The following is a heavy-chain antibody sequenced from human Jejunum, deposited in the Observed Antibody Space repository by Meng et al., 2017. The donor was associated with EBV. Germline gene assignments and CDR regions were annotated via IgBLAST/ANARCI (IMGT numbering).Heavy chain of an antibody. J-gene: IGHJ4*02. D-gene: IGHD3-10*01. CDR1: GGSISSSSYY. V-gene: IGHV4-39*07. CDR3: SREISESSERY. CDR2: IYYSGST. Sequence: HRPLQESGPGLVKPSETLSLTCTVSGGSISSSSYYWAWIRQPPGKGLEWIGSIYYSGSTYYNPSLKSRVTISVDTSKNQFSLKMSSVTAADTAVYYCSREISESSERYWGQGTLVTVSS.